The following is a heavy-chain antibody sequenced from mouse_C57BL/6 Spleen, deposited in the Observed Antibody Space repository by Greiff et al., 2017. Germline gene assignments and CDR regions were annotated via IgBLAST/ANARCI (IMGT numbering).Heavy chain of an antibody. CDR3: FITTAEGGYFDV. Sequence: QVHVKQPGAELVKPGASVKLSCKASGYTFTSYWMHWVKQRPGQGLEWIGMIHPNSGSTNYNEKFKSKATLTVDKSSSTAYMQLSSLTSEDSAVYYCFITTAEGGYFDVWGTGTTVTVSS. V-gene: IGHV1-64*01. D-gene: IGHD1-1*01. CDR2: IHPNSGST. CDR1: GYTFTSYW. J-gene: IGHJ1*03.